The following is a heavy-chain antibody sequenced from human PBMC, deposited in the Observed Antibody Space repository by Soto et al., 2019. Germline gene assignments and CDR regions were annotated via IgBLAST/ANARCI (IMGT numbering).Heavy chain of an antibody. D-gene: IGHD2-8*01. J-gene: IGHJ6*02. Sequence: DVQLLESGGGLVQPGGSLRLSCAASGFTFSNYAMSWVRLAPGKGLEWVSVISGSGADTHYADSVQGRFTISRDNSANSVYLQMNNLMAEDPAVYYCAKRPTYCTTPSCSNFRYYGMDVWGQGTAVTVAS. CDR2: ISGSGADT. CDR1: GFTFSNYA. V-gene: IGHV3-23*01. CDR3: AKRPTYCTTPSCSNFRYYGMDV.